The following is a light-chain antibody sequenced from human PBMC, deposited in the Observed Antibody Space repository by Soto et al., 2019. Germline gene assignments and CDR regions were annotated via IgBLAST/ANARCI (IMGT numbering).Light chain of an antibody. Sequence: EIVMTQSPATLSVSPGERATLSCRASQSVSSNLAWYQQKPGQAPRLLIYGASTMATGISARFSGSGSGTEFTLTISSLQSEDFAIYYCQQYNDWPPLTFGGGTKVEIK. CDR1: QSVSSN. V-gene: IGKV3-15*01. CDR2: GAS. CDR3: QQYNDWPPLT. J-gene: IGKJ4*01.